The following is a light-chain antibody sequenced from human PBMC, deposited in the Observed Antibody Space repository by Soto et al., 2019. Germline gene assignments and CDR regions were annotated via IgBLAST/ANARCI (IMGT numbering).Light chain of an antibody. CDR1: SSDVGGYNY. V-gene: IGLV2-14*01. Sequence: QSALTQPASVSGSPGQSITISCTGTSSDVGGYNYVSWYQQRPGKAPKLMIYDVNNRPSGVSNRFSGSKAGDTASLTISGLQLEDEADYYCTSYRRGPLYVFGTGTKLTVL. CDR3: TSYRRGPLYV. J-gene: IGLJ1*01. CDR2: DVN.